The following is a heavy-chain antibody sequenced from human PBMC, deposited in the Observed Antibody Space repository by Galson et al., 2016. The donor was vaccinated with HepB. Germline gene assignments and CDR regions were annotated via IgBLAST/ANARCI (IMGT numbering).Heavy chain of an antibody. CDR1: GFTISNYW. J-gene: IGHJ4*02. D-gene: IGHD5-12*01. CDR3: AKLIRTGSSGFDS. Sequence: SLRLSCAASGFTISNYWTNWVRQAPGKGLEWVSTIGGSGANTYIGDSVKGRFTISRDNSKNTLCLQMDSLRAEDTAVYFCAKLIRTGSSGFDSWGQGTLVTVSS. CDR2: IGGSGANT. V-gene: IGHV3-23*01.